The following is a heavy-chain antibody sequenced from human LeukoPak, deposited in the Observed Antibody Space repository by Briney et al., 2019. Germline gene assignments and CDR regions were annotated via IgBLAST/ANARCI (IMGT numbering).Heavy chain of an antibody. V-gene: IGHV3-21*01. J-gene: IGHJ4*02. CDR2: ISSSSSYI. CDR3: ARGNIGYSYGFGY. Sequence: GGSLRLARAASGFTFSSYSMNWVRQAPGKGLEWVSSISSSSSYIYYADSVKGRFTISRDNAKNSLYLQMNSLRAEDTAVYYCARGNIGYSYGFGYWGQGTLVTVSS. D-gene: IGHD5-18*01. CDR1: GFTFSSYS.